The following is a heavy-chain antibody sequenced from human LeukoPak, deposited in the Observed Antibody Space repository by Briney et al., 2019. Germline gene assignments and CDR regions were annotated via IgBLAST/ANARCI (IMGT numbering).Heavy chain of an antibody. CDR3: ARYAGYYTYYYYYMDV. V-gene: IGHV4-59*01. D-gene: IGHD3/OR15-3a*01. J-gene: IGHJ6*03. CDR1: GGSISNYY. Sequence: HSETLSLTCTVSGGSISNYYWNWIRQPPGKGLEWIGYIYYSGSTNYNPSLKSRVTISVDTSKNQFSLKLSSVTAADTAVYYCARYAGYYTYYYYYMDVWGKGTTVTVSS. CDR2: IYYSGST.